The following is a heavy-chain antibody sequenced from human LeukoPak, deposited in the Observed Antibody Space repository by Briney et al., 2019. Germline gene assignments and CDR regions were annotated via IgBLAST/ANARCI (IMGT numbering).Heavy chain of an antibody. J-gene: IGHJ6*02. Sequence: GGSLRLSCAASGFTFSSYSMNWVRQAPGKGLEWVSYISSSSSTIYYADSVKGRFTISRDNSKNTLHLQMNSLRAEDTAVYYCAKAVSGYEGMDVWGQGTTVTVSS. CDR2: ISSSSSTI. CDR1: GFTFSSYS. V-gene: IGHV3-48*04. CDR3: AKAVSGYEGMDV. D-gene: IGHD1-26*01.